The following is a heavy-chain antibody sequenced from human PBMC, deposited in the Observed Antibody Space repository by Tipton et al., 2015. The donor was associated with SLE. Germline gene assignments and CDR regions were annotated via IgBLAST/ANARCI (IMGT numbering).Heavy chain of an antibody. CDR3: ARQGGEWLFYYYGMDV. Sequence: LRLSCTVSGGSISSFFWSWIRQPPGKGLEWIGHIYYSGSTNYNPSLKSRVTISVDTSKNQFSLKLSSVTAADTAVYYCARQGGEWLFYYYGMDVWGQGTTVTVSS. D-gene: IGHD3-3*01. V-gene: IGHV4-59*08. J-gene: IGHJ6*02. CDR2: IYYSGST. CDR1: GGSISSFF.